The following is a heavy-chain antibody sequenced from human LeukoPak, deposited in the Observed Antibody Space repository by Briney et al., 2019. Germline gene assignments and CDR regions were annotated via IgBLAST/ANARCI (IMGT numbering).Heavy chain of an antibody. D-gene: IGHD2-15*01. J-gene: IGHJ4*02. Sequence: PGGSLRLSCAASGFTFSHFWMSWVRQAPGKGLEWVAYINKAGSETYYADSVKGRFTITRDNTRNSLFLQMYSLRAEDTAVYFCAREDGYCSGGNCYSYFDSWGQGTLVTVSS. CDR1: GFTFSHFW. CDR2: INKAGSET. CDR3: AREDGYCSGGNCYSYFDS. V-gene: IGHV3-7*01.